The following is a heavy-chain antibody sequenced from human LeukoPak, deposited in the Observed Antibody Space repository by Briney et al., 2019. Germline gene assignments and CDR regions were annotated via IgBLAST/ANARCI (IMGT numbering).Heavy chain of an antibody. D-gene: IGHD6-13*01. CDR3: ARLGVAAAGAYYFDY. Sequence: SPQTLSLTCTVSGGSVSSGDYYWSWIRQPPGKGLEWIGYIYYSGSTYYNPSLKSRVTTSVDTSKNQFSLKLSSVTAADTAVYYCARLGVAAAGAYYFDYWGQGTLVTVSS. J-gene: IGHJ4*02. CDR1: GGSVSSGDYY. V-gene: IGHV4-30-4*01. CDR2: IYYSGST.